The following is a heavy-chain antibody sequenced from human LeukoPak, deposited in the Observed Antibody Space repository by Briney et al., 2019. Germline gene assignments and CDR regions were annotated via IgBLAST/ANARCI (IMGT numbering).Heavy chain of an antibody. CDR1: GGSISSGGYP. CDR2: IYHSGST. D-gene: IGHD4-11*01. Sequence: SETLSLTCAVSGGSISSGGYPWSWIRQPPGKGLEWIGYIYHSGSTYYNPSLKSRVTISVDRSKNQFSPKLSSVTAADTAVYYCALDDDYSNYWGQGTLVTVSS. V-gene: IGHV4-30-2*01. CDR3: ALDDDYSNY. J-gene: IGHJ4*02.